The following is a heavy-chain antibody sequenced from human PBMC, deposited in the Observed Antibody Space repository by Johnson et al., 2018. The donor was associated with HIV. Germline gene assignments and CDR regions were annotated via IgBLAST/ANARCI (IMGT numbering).Heavy chain of an antibody. CDR1: GFTFSDYA. D-gene: IGHD3-22*01. CDR2: INSDGSST. CDR3: ARDRRDYDSSGYYQDAFDI. Sequence: VQLVESGGGLVQPGGSLRLSCVVSGFTFSDYAVNWVRQAPGKGLEWVSGINSDGSSTSYADSVKGRFTISRDNATNTLYLQMNSLRAVDTAGSCCARDRRDYDSSGYYQDAFDIWGQGTMVTVSS. J-gene: IGHJ3*02. V-gene: IGHV3-74*01.